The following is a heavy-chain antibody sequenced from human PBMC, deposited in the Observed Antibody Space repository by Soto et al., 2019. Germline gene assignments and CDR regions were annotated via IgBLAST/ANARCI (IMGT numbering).Heavy chain of an antibody. J-gene: IGHJ6*03. V-gene: IGHV1-46*03. D-gene: IGHD2-15*01. CDR3: ARVEVLLVPEYYYYYMDV. CDR2: INPSGGST. CDR1: GYTFTSYY. Sequence: GASVKVSCKASGYTFTSYYMHWVRQAPGQGLEWMGIINPSGGSTSYAQKFQGRVTMTRDTSTSTVYMELSSLRSEDTAVYYCARVEVLLVPEYYYYYMDVWGKGTTVTVSS.